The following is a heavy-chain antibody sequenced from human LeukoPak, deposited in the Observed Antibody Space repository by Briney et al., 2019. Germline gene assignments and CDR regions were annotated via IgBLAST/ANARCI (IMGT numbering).Heavy chain of an antibody. CDR1: GFTVSSNY. V-gene: IGHV3-23*01. D-gene: IGHD1-26*01. CDR2: ISGRGDST. Sequence: GGSLRLSCAASGFTVSSNYMSWVRQAPGKGLEWVSGISGRGDSTDYADSVKGRFTISRDNSKNMLFLQMHSLRAEDSAVYYCAKEPYVYSSYPDYWGQGTLVTVSS. CDR3: AKEPYVYSSYPDY. J-gene: IGHJ4*02.